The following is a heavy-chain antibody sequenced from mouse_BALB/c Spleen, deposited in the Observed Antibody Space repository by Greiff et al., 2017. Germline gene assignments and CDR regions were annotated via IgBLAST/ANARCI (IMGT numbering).Heavy chain of an antibody. D-gene: IGHD1-1*01. Sequence: VQLQQSGAELARPGASVKMSCKASGYTFTSYTMHWVKQRPGQGLEWIGYINPSSGYTNYNQKFKDKATLTADKSSSTAYMQLSSLTSEDSAVYYCAILYYYGSSYYAMDYWGQGTSVTVSS. J-gene: IGHJ4*01. CDR1: GYTFTSYT. CDR2: INPSSGYT. CDR3: AILYYYGSSYYAMDY. V-gene: IGHV1-4*01.